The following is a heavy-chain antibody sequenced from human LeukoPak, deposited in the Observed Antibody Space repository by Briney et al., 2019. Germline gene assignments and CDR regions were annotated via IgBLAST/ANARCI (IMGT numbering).Heavy chain of an antibody. V-gene: IGHV3-33*06. Sequence: GGSLRLSCAASGFTFSSYGMHWVRQAPGKGLEWVAVIWYDGSNKYYADFVKGRFTISRDNSKNTLYLQMNSLRAEDTAVYYCAKSYHYYGSSIDYWGQGTLVTVSS. D-gene: IGHD3-10*01. CDR3: AKSYHYYGSSIDY. J-gene: IGHJ4*02. CDR2: IWYDGSNK. CDR1: GFTFSSYG.